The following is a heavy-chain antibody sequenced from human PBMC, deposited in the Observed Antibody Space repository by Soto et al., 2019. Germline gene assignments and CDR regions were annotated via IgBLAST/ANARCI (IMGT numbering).Heavy chain of an antibody. CDR3: AREGMAPYYIYGMDV. CDR2: ISTYNGDT. V-gene: IGHV1-18*01. J-gene: IGHJ6*04. CDR1: GYTFTRSG. Sequence: QVQLVQSGAEVKKPGASVKVSCKASGYTFTRSGISWVRQAPGQGLEWMGWISTYNGDTNYAQTFQCRVTMTTDTSTSTVYMELRSRRSDDTAVYYCAREGMAPYYIYGMDVWGEGAPGTVSS.